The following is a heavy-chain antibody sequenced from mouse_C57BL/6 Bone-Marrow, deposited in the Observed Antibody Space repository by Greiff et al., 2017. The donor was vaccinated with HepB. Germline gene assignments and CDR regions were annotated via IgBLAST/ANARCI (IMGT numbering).Heavy chain of an antibody. CDR2: ISDGGSYT. J-gene: IGHJ1*03. V-gene: IGHV5-4*01. D-gene: IGHD1-1*01. CDR1: GFTFSSYA. Sequence: EVKLMESGGGLVKPGGSLKLSCAASGFTFSSYAMSWVRQTPEKRLEWVATISDGGSYTYYPDNVKGRFTISRDNAKNNLYLQMSHLKSEDTAMYYCARDVGRYYGSSYGYFDVWGTGTTVTVSS. CDR3: ARDVGRYYGSSYGYFDV.